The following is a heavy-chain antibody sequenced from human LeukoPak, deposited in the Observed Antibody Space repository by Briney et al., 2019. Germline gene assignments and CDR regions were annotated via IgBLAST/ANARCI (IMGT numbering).Heavy chain of an antibody. Sequence: SQTLSLTCAVSGGSISSGGYSWSWIRQPPGKGLEWIGYIYHSGSTYYNPPLKSRVTISVDRSKNQFSLKLSSVTAADTAVYYCARGRQLLYAWFDPWGQGTLVTVSS. D-gene: IGHD2-2*02. CDR1: GGSISSGGYS. J-gene: IGHJ5*02. V-gene: IGHV4-30-2*01. CDR3: ARGRQLLYAWFDP. CDR2: IYHSGST.